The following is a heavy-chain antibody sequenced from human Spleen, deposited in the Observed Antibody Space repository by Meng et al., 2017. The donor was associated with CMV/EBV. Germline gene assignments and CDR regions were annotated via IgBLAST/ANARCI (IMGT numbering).Heavy chain of an antibody. CDR2: IGIFGDT. J-gene: IGHJ4*02. Sequence: AAGCTFANCALAWFRQTPGKGLEWVSTIGIFGDTYYADSVKGRFTISRDSSEDTVSLAMNSLRAGDTALYYCANRPRIVVVKPNTDYWGQGTLVTVSS. CDR1: GCTFANCA. V-gene: IGHV3-23*01. CDR3: ANRPRIVVVKPNTDY. D-gene: IGHD3-22*01.